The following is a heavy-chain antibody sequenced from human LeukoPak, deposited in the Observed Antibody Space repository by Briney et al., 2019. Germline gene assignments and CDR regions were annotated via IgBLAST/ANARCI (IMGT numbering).Heavy chain of an antibody. D-gene: IGHD5-18*01. V-gene: IGHV3-74*01. CDR2: IHSDGSSI. CDR1: GFTFSNYW. J-gene: IGHJ4*02. Sequence: GGSLRLSCAASGFTFSNYWMHWVRQAPGKGLVWVSRIHSDGSSISYADSVKGRFTISRDNAKTSLYLQMNSLRAEDTAVYYCARDLSGIAGYTYGRGIDYWGQGTLVTVSS. CDR3: ARDLSGIAGYTYGRGIDY.